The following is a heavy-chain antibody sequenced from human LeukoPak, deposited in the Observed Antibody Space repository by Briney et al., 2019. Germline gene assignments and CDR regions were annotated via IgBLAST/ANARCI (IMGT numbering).Heavy chain of an antibody. CDR3: AREQFRPYYFDY. D-gene: IGHD6-19*01. CDR2: ISASGST. J-gene: IGHJ4*02. V-gene: IGHV4-4*07. Sequence: AETLSLTCTASGGSIRRYFWSWIRQPAGKGLEWFGRISASGSTHYNPSLKSRVTMSAAASKNQFFLKLASVTASDTAVYYCAREQFRPYYFDYWGQGTLVTVSS. CDR1: GGSIRRYF.